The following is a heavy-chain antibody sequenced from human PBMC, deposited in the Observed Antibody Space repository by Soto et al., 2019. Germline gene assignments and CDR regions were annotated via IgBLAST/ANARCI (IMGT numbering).Heavy chain of an antibody. CDR3: ARHHDS. Sequence: SENLSLTCTVSGGSXSSYYWSWIRQPPGKGREWIGYIYYSGSTNYNPSLKSRVTISVDTSKNQFSLKLSSVTAADMAVYYCARHHDSWGQGTLVTVSS. CDR2: IYYSGST. J-gene: IGHJ4*02. CDR1: GGSXSSYY. V-gene: IGHV4-59*08.